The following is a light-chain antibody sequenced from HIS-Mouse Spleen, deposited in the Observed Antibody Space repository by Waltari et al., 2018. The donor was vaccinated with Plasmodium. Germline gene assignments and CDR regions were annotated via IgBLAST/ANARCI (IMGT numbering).Light chain of an antibody. Sequence: QAALTQPASVSGSPGQSRTISCTRPSSYVGIYNLVPWYQQHPGKAPKLMIYEGSKRPSGVSNRFTGSKSGNTASLTISGLQAEDEADYYCCSYAGSSTYVFGTGTKVTVL. CDR1: SSYVGIYNL. J-gene: IGLJ1*01. CDR2: EGS. CDR3: CSYAGSSTYV. V-gene: IGLV2-23*01.